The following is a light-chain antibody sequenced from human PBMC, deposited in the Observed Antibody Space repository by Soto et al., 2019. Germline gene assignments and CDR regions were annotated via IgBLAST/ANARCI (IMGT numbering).Light chain of an antibody. CDR1: QSVGTY. Sequence: EIVMTQSPATLSLSPGERATLSCWASQSVGTYLAWYQQKPGQAPRLLIYDSSKRAADIPARFSGSGSGTDFTLTISSLEPEDFAVYYCQHRSIWPPAFSGGTKVEIK. CDR3: QHRSIWPPA. V-gene: IGKV3-11*01. CDR2: DSS. J-gene: IGKJ4*01.